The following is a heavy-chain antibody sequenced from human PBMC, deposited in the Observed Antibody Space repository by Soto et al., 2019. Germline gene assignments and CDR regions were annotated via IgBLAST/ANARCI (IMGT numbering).Heavy chain of an antibody. V-gene: IGHV4-31*03. CDR3: AREDTVNTSYFDY. CDR1: GGSISSGGYY. D-gene: IGHD4-17*01. CDR2: IYYSGST. J-gene: IGHJ4*02. Sequence: QVQLQESGPGLVKPSQTLSLTCTVSGGSISSGGYYWSWIRQHPGKGLEWIGYIYYSGSTYYNPSLMSRVTISVDTSKNQFSLKLSSVTAADTAVYYCAREDTVNTSYFDYWGQGTLVTVSS.